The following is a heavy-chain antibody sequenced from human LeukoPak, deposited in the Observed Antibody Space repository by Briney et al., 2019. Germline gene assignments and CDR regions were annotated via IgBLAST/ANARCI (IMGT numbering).Heavy chain of an antibody. Sequence: GGSLRLSCVASGFTFSSYEMSWVRQAPGKGLEWVSEISGSGTTIFYADSVKGRFTISRDNAKNSLYLQMTNLSAEDTAVYFCVRDLVRGVHPVFYFDLWGRGTLVTVSS. CDR2: ISGSGTTI. CDR1: GFTFSSYE. J-gene: IGHJ2*01. D-gene: IGHD3-10*01. CDR3: VRDLVRGVHPVFYFDL. V-gene: IGHV3-48*03.